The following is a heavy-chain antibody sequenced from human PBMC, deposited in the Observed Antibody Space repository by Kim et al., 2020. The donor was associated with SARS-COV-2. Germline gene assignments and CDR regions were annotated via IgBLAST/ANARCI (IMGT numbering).Heavy chain of an antibody. CDR1: GFTFSSYA. J-gene: IGHJ4*02. CDR3: ARAPIAAARFR. D-gene: IGHD6-13*01. Sequence: GGSLRLSCAASGFTFSSYAMHWVRQAPGKGLEWVAVISYDGSNKYYADSVKGRFTISRDNSKNTLYLQMNSLRAEDTAVYYCARAPIAAARFRWGQGTLVTVSS. V-gene: IGHV3-30-3*01. CDR2: ISYDGSNK.